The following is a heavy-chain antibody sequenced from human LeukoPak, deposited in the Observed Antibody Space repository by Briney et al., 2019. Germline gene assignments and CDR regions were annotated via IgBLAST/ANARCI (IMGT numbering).Heavy chain of an antibody. CDR2: ISGSGGST. V-gene: IGHV3-23*01. CDR3: AKNSRLLTTGDY. CDR1: GFSFSNAW. D-gene: IGHD2/OR15-2a*01. J-gene: IGHJ4*02. Sequence: GGSLRLSCAASGFSFSNAWMYWVRQAPGKGLEWVSVISGSGGSTYYADSVKGRFTISRDNSKNTLYLQMNSLRAEDTAVYYCAKNSRLLTTGDYWGQGTLVTVSS.